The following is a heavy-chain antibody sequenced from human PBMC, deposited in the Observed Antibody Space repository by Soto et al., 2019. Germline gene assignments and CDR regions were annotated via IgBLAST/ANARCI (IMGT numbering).Heavy chain of an antibody. CDR1: GYTFTSYY. D-gene: IGHD3-10*01. CDR2: INPSGGST. J-gene: IGHJ4*02. V-gene: IGHV1-46*03. CDR3: ARDRVRGSSLRDNGFARILGFGDY. Sequence: QVQLVQSGAEVKKPGASVKVSCKASGYTFTSYYMHWVRQAPGQGLEWMGIINPSGGSTSYAQKFQGRVTMTRDTSTSTVYMELSSLRSEDTAVYYCARDRVRGSSLRDNGFARILGFGDYWGQGTLVTVSS.